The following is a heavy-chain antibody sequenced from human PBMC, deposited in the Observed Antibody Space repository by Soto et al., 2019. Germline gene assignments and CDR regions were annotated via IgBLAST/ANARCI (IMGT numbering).Heavy chain of an antibody. CDR2: IYYSGNT. CDR1: DGSISSGDYY. V-gene: IGHV4-31*03. CDR3: SREHKYNKGPTGFAS. J-gene: IGHJ4*02. Sequence: QVKLQESGQGVVKPSQTLSLTCTVSDGSISSGDYYWSWIRQHPGKGLEWIGYIYYSGNTYYNPSLKSRLSMSIVTSKNQFSLKLSTVTAADTAVYYCSREHKYNKGPTGFASWGQGTRVTVSS. D-gene: IGHD1-1*01.